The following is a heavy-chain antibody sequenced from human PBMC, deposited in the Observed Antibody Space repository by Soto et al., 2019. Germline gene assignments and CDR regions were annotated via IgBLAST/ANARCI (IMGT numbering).Heavy chain of an antibody. D-gene: IGHD2-2*01. J-gene: IGHJ4*02. CDR1: GGSISSGGYY. CDR3: ARDGHSRYQLLQD. V-gene: IGHV4-31*03. CDR2: IYYSGST. Sequence: QVQLQESGPGLVKPSQTLSLTCTVSGGSISSGGYYWSWIRQHPGKGLEWIGYIYYSGSTYYNPSLKSRVTISVDTSKNQFSLKLSFVTAADTAVYYCARDGHSRYQLLQDWGQGTLVTVSS.